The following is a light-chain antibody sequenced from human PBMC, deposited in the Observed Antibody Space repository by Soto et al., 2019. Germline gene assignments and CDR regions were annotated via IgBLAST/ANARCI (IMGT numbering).Light chain of an antibody. Sequence: DIQMTQSPSSLSASVGDRVTITCRASQSISSYLNWYQQKPGKAPKLLTYAASSLQSGVPSGFSGSGSGTDFTLTISSLQPEDFATYYCQQSYSTPATFGQGTKVDIK. V-gene: IGKV1-39*01. CDR2: AAS. CDR1: QSISSY. J-gene: IGKJ1*01. CDR3: QQSYSTPAT.